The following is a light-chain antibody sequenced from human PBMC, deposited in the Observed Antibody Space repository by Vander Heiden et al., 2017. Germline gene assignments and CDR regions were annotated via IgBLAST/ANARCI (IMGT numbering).Light chain of an antibody. Sequence: DIQMTQSPSTLSASVGDRVTITCRASQSISSWLDWYQQKPGKAPKLLIYKASSLESGVPSRFSGSGSGTEFTLTISSLQPDDFATYYCQQNNSYSHTFGQGTKVEIK. CDR2: KAS. CDR3: QQNNSYSHT. J-gene: IGKJ2*01. CDR1: QSISSW. V-gene: IGKV1-5*03.